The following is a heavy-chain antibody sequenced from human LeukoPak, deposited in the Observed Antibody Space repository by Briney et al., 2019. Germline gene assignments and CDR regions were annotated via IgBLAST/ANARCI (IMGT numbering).Heavy chain of an antibody. CDR3: ARAGAVGGQSSDYYDSSGYYWGFDY. D-gene: IGHD3-22*01. CDR1: GYTFTSYY. CDR2: INPSGGST. J-gene: IGHJ4*02. Sequence: VASVKVSCKASGYTFTSYYMHWVRQAPGQGLEWMGIINPSGGSTSYAQKFQGRVTMTTDTSTSTAYMELRSLRSDDTAVYYCARAGAVGGQSSDYYDSSGYYWGFDYWGQGTLVTVSS. V-gene: IGHV1-46*01.